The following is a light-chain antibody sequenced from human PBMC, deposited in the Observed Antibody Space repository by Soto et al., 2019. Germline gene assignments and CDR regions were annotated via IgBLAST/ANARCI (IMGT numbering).Light chain of an antibody. V-gene: IGKV2-30*01. J-gene: IGKJ2*01. CDR1: QSLVYADGNTY. CDR3: MQTAHWPYT. Sequence: DVVMTQSPLSLPVTLGQPASISCTSSQSLVYADGNTYLNWLQQRPGQSPRRLIYKVFNRDSGVPDRFSGSASGSEFTLTISRVEAEDIGVYYCMQTAHWPYTFGRGTKVDIK. CDR2: KVF.